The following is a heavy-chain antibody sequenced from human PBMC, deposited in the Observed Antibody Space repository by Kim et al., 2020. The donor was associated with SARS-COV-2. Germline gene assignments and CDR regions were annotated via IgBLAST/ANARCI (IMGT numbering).Heavy chain of an antibody. Sequence: SETLSLTCTVSGGSISSYYWSWIRQPPGKGLEWIGYIYYSGSTNYNPSLKSRVTISVDTSKNQFSLKLSSVTAADTAVYYCARTGPIRYSSSWHGMDVWGQGTTVTVSS. CDR3: ARTGPIRYSSSWHGMDV. CDR1: GGSISSYY. V-gene: IGHV4-59*01. J-gene: IGHJ6*02. D-gene: IGHD6-13*01. CDR2: IYYSGST.